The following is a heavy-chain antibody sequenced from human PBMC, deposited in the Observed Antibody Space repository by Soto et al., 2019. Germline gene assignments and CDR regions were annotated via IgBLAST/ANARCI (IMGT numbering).Heavy chain of an antibody. CDR3: ARHALTTSIDQLQPVDY. CDR1: GGSISSRSCY. V-gene: IGHV4-39*01. J-gene: IGHJ4*02. CDR2: IYYSGST. Sequence: QLQLQESGPGLVKPSETLSLTCSVYGGSISSRSCYWGWIRQPPGKGLEWIGSIYYSGSTSYNPSLKTRVTISEDTSKNQLSLKLSSVTAADTAVYYCARHALTTSIDQLQPVDYWGQGTLVTVSS. D-gene: IGHD2-2*01.